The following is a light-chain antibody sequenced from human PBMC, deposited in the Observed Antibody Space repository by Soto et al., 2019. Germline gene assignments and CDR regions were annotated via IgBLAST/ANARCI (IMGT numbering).Light chain of an antibody. J-gene: IGKJ1*01. V-gene: IGKV3-15*01. Sequence: EILMTQSPSTLSVSAGERATLTCRASQSINNNLGWYQQKPREAARLLINDAAIRATGIVDRFIGSGSGTEFTLTISSLQSEDFAVYYCQQYNNWPPWTFGQGTKVDIK. CDR2: DAA. CDR3: QQYNNWPPWT. CDR1: QSINNN.